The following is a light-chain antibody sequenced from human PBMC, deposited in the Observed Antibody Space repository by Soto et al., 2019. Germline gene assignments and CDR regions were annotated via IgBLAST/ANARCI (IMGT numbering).Light chain of an antibody. CDR1: QSINSY. CDR3: QQYNDYPRT. V-gene: IGKV1-5*03. CDR2: MAS. Sequence: DIQMTQSPSTLSASVGDRITITCRASQSINSYLAWFQQRPGKAPRLLIYMASSLEGGVPSRFSGSGSGTEFTLTISSLQPDDMATYYCQQYNDYPRTFGQGTKVEIK. J-gene: IGKJ1*01.